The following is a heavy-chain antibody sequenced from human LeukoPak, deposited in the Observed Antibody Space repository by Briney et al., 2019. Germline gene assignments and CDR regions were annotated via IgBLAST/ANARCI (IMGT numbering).Heavy chain of an antibody. V-gene: IGHV3-30*02. CDR2: IRYDGSNK. CDR3: AKDFSYGSGSYVFDY. CDR1: GFTFSSYG. Sequence: GGSLRLSCAASGFTFSSYGMHWVRQAPGKGLEWVAFIRYDGSNKYYADSVKGRFTISRDNSKNTLYLQMNSLRAEDTAVYYCAKDFSYGSGSYVFDYWGQGTLVTVSS. J-gene: IGHJ4*02. D-gene: IGHD3-10*01.